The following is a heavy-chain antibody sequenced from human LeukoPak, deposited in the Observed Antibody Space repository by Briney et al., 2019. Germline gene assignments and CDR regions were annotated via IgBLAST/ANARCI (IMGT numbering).Heavy chain of an antibody. J-gene: IGHJ4*02. CDR3: AKGGSGLLWFGEFDY. Sequence: PGGSLRLSCAASGFTFSSYAMHWVRQAPGKGLEWVAVISYDGSNKYYADSVKGRFTISRDNSKNTLYLQMNSLRAEDTAVYYCAKGGSGLLWFGEFDYWGQGTLVTVSS. V-gene: IGHV3-30-3*01. CDR1: GFTFSSYA. CDR2: ISYDGSNK. D-gene: IGHD3-10*01.